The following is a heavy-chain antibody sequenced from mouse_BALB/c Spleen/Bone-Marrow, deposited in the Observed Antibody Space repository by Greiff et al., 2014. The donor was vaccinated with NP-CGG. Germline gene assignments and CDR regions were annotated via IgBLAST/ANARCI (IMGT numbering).Heavy chain of an antibody. CDR2: ISSGGSYT. J-gene: IGHJ2*01. CDR3: ARFITSLVYFDY. D-gene: IGHD1-1*01. CDR1: GFTFSSYA. V-gene: IGHV5-9-1*01. Sequence: EVNVVESGGGLVKPGGSLKLSCAASGFTFSSYAMSWVRQTPEKRLEWVATISSGGSYTYYPDSVKGRFTISRDHAKNTLYLQMSSLRPEDTAMYYCARFITSLVYFDYWGQGTTLTVSS.